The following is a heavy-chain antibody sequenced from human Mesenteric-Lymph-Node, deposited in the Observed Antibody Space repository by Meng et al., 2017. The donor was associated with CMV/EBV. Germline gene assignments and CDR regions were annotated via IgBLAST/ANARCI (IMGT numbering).Heavy chain of an antibody. Sequence: QVQLQQGGAGLLKPSGPLALPFAVYGGSFSGYYWSWIRQPPGKGLEWIGEINHSGSTNYNPSLKSRVTISVDTSKNQFSLKLSSVTAADTAVYYCARHQRWLKSEGGFNYWGQGTLVTVSS. V-gene: IGHV4-34*01. CDR1: GGSFSGYY. CDR2: INHSGST. D-gene: IGHD4-23*01. J-gene: IGHJ4*02. CDR3: ARHQRWLKSEGGFNY.